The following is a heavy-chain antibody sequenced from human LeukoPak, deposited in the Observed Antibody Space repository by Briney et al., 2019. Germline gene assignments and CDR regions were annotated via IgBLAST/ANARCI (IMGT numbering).Heavy chain of an antibody. V-gene: IGHV3-48*03. J-gene: IGHJ6*02. CDR2: ISSSGSTI. Sequence: GGSLRLSCAASGFTFSSYEMNWVRQAPGKGLEWVSYISSSGSTIYYADSVKGRFTISRDNAKNSLYLQMNSLRAEDTAVYYCARGSLWFGELSYYYGMDVWGPGTTVTVSS. CDR3: ARGSLWFGELSYYYGMDV. D-gene: IGHD3-10*01. CDR1: GFTFSSYE.